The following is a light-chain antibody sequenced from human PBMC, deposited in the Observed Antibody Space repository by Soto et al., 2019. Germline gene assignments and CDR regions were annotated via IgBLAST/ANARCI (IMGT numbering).Light chain of an antibody. CDR1: QSVSIN. Sequence: EIVMTQSPATLSVSPGERVTISCRASQSVSINLAWYQQKPGQAPRLLIYGASTRATGIPARFSGSGSGTEFTITIISLQSQDFAVYYCQQYNNWPPVAFGQGTKVEIK. V-gene: IGKV3-15*01. CDR2: GAS. J-gene: IGKJ1*01. CDR3: QQYNNWPPVA.